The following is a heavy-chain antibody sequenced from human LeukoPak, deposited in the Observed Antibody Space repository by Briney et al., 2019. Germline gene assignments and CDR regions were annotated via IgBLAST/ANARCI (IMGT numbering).Heavy chain of an antibody. V-gene: IGHV3-11*05. D-gene: IGHD6-19*01. CDR2: ISSSSSYT. CDR1: GFTFSDYY. Sequence: GGSLRLSCAASGFTFSDYYMSWIRQAPGKGLEWVSYISSSSSYTNYADPVKGRFTISRDNAKNSLYLQMNSLRAEDTAVYYCARVRKYSSGWYDAFDIWGQGTMVTVSS. CDR3: ARVRKYSSGWYDAFDI. J-gene: IGHJ3*02.